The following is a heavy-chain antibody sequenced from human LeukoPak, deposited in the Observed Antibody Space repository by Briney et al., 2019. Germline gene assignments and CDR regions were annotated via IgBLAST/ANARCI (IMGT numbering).Heavy chain of an antibody. D-gene: IGHD3-22*01. J-gene: IGHJ4*02. CDR3: ARAGPRDYYDSSGYPDY. CDR1: GYTFTSYG. Sequence: ASVTVSCKASGYTFTSYGISWVRQAPGQGLEWMGWISAYNGNTNYAQKLQGRVTMTTDTSTSTAYMELRSLRSDDTAVYYCARAGPRDYYDSSGYPDYWGQGTLVTVSS. V-gene: IGHV1-18*01. CDR2: ISAYNGNT.